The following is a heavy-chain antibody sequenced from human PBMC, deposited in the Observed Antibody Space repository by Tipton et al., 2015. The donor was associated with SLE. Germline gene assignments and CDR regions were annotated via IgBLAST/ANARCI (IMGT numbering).Heavy chain of an antibody. V-gene: IGHV3-7*01. Sequence: SLRLSCAASGFTFSSYWMTWVRQAPGKGLEWVANIKEDANEINYMDSVKGRFTVSRDNSKNSVSLQVNSLRAEDTGLYYCVTGDYTFDKWGQGTRVTVSS. J-gene: IGHJ4*02. D-gene: IGHD4-11*01. CDR2: IKEDANEI. CDR1: GFTFSSYW. CDR3: VTGDYTFDK.